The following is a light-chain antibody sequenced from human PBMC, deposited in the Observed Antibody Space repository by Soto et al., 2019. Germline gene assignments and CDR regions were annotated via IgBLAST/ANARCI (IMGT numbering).Light chain of an antibody. CDR3: QQYNNWPRT. J-gene: IGKJ1*01. CDR2: GAS. Sequence: EIVMTQSPATLSVSPGERATLSCRASQSVSSNLAWYQQKPGQAPRCLIYGASTRATGIPARFSGSGSGTEFTLSISSLQSEDFAVYYCQQYNNWPRTFGQGTKVEI. V-gene: IGKV3-15*01. CDR1: QSVSSN.